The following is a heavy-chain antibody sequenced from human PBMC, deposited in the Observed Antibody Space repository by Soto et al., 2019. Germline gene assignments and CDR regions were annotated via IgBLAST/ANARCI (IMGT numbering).Heavy chain of an antibody. J-gene: IGHJ6*02. CDR1: GGTFSSYA. D-gene: IGHD2-15*01. V-gene: IGHV1-69*12. CDR3: ARPRGVAATRGYYYYGMDV. CDR2: IIPIFGTA. Sequence: QVQLVQSGAEVKKPGSSVKVSCKASGGTFSSYAISWVRQAPGQGLEWMGGIIPIFGTANYAQKFQGRVTITADESTSTADMELSSLRSEDTAVYYCARPRGVAATRGYYYYGMDVWGQGTTVTVSS.